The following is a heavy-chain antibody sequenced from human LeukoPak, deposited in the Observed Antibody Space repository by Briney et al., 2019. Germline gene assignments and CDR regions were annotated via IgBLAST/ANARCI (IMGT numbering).Heavy chain of an antibody. CDR1: GGSINSGTFY. V-gene: IGHV4-39*07. CDR2: MYYDGSS. Sequence: PSETLSLTCTVSGGSINSGTFYWGWIRQPPGKGLEWIGSMYYDGSSYYNPSLKSRVTTSVATSKNQFSLKLSSVTAADTAVYYCARDITMVRGGGAFDIWGQGTMVTVSS. CDR3: ARDITMVRGGGAFDI. D-gene: IGHD3-10*01. J-gene: IGHJ3*02.